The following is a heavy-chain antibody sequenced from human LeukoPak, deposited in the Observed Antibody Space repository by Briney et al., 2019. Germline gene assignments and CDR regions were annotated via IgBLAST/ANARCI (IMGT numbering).Heavy chain of an antibody. D-gene: IGHD3-10*01. CDR1: GRSLTSLY. J-gene: IGHJ4*02. CDR3: AREAVHYGSGSHDY. Sequence: PPETLTLTWTVSGRSLTSLYCSWVRPPAGEGLEWVGPMHSSGSTNYNPSIKSRVTMSLDTSKNQFSLKVDSVTAADTAMYYCAREAVHYGSGSHDYWGQGTLVAVSS. CDR2: MHSSGST. V-gene: IGHV4-4*07.